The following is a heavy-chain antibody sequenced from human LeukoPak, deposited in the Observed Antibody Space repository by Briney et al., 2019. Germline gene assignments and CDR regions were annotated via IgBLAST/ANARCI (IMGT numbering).Heavy chain of an antibody. Sequence: GESLKISCKGSGYRFTSYWIGWVRQMPGKGLEWMGFIYPGDSDNRYSPSFQGQVTMSADKSISTAYLQWSSLKASDTAMYYCAAAAGPRGARFDYWGQGTLVTVSS. CDR2: IYPGDSDN. CDR1: GYRFTSYW. D-gene: IGHD6-13*01. CDR3: AAAAGPRGARFDY. V-gene: IGHV5-51*01. J-gene: IGHJ4*02.